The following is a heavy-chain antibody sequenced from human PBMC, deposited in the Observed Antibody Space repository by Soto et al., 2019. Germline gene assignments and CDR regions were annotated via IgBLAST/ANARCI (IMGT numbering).Heavy chain of an antibody. CDR1: GDSVSNNSVA. CDR3: ARTLRGCGVKYFDD. D-gene: IGHD3-10*01. J-gene: IGHJ4*02. CDR2: TYYRSKWHY. V-gene: IGHV6-1*01. Sequence: QAQLQQSGPGLVKPSQTLSLSCAISGDSVSNNSVAWNWVRQSPSRGLEWLGRTYYRSKWHYDFAPAVRSRMTIYPDTSTSPFSLQLNSVSPEDAAVYYGARTLRGCGVKYFDDWGQGTLVTVSS.